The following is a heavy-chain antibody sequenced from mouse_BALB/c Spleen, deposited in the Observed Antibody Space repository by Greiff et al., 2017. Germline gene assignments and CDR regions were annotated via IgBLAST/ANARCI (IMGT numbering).Heavy chain of an antibody. D-gene: IGHD2-4*01. Sequence: DVKLVESGGGLVKPGGSLKLSCAASGFTFSSYAMSWVRQSPEKRLEWVAVISSGGSYTYYPDTVTGRFTISRDNAKNTLDLEMSSLRSEDTAMYYCARDEMITTYYAMDDWGQGTSVTVSS. CDR1: GFTFSSYA. J-gene: IGHJ4*01. CDR3: ARDEMITTYYAMDD. V-gene: IGHV5-9-4*01. CDR2: ISSGGSYT.